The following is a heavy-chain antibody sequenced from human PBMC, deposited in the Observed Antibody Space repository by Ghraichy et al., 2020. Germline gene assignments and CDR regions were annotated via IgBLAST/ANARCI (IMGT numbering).Heavy chain of an antibody. V-gene: IGHV3-53*04. Sequence: GGSLRLSCAASAFIVRSNYMSWVRQAPGKGLEWVSLIYTDGSTYYADSVKGQFTISRHNSRNTLYLQMNSLRAEDTAVYYCARGHRWFDYWGQGTQLTVSS. CDR3: ARGHRWFDY. D-gene: IGHD6-13*01. CDR2: IYTDGST. J-gene: IGHJ4*02. CDR1: AFIVRSNY.